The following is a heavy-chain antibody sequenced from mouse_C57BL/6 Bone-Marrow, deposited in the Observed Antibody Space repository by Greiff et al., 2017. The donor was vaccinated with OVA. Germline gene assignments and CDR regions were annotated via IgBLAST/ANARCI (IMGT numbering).Heavy chain of an antibody. V-gene: IGHV14-2*01. CDR3: ARYRRYGSRYIDV. D-gene: IGHD2-14*01. J-gene: IGHJ1*03. Sequence: VQLQQSGAELVKPGASVKLSCTASGFNITDYYMHWVKQRPEPGLEWIGRIDPEDGETKYAPKFQGKATITADTSSNTAYLQLSSLTSEDSAFKYCARYRRYGSRYIDVWGTGTTVTGSS. CDR2: IDPEDGET. CDR1: GFNITDYY.